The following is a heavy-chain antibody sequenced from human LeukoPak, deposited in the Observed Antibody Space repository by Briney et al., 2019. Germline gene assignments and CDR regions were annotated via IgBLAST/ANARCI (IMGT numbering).Heavy chain of an antibody. J-gene: IGHJ5*02. CDR1: GGTFNNSA. CDR2: IMPLFGTA. CDR3: ARDVHGDYGSGWFDP. Sequence: ASVKVSCKTSGGTFNNSAISWVRQAPGQGLEWLGGIMPLFGTAGYAQKFQGRVTITKDESTRTVYLELTSLKSDDTAVYYCARDVHGDYGSGWFDPWGQGTLVSVSS. D-gene: IGHD4-17*01. V-gene: IGHV1-69*05.